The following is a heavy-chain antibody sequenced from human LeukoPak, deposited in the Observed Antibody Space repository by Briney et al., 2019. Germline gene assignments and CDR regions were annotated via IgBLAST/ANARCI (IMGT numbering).Heavy chain of an antibody. V-gene: IGHV4-30-4*08. CDR1: GASISSADHY. J-gene: IGHJ1*01. D-gene: IGHD3-22*01. CDR3: VRDGANCYYEGSGYALEF. Sequence: SETLSLTCTVSGASISSADHYYNWIRQAPGKGLEWIGYTYHSGRSYYNPSLESRATISVDTSQNQLSLTLTSVTAADTAVYFCVRDGANCYYEGSGYALEFWGPGALVIVSA. CDR2: TYHSGRS.